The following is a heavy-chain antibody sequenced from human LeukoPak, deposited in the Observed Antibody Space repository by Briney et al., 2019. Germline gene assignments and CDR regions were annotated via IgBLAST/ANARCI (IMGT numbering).Heavy chain of an antibody. CDR1: GFSLDDCG. CDR2: INSNGGST. V-gene: IGHV3-20*04. Sequence: GGSLRLSCVPSGFSLDDCGMTWVRPAPGKGLGWVSGINSNGGSTGYADSVKGRFTISRDNAKNSLYLQMNSLRAEDTALYYCARGQYYYDSSGYYTLGYWGQGTLVTVSS. J-gene: IGHJ4*02. D-gene: IGHD3-22*01. CDR3: ARGQYYYDSSGYYTLGY.